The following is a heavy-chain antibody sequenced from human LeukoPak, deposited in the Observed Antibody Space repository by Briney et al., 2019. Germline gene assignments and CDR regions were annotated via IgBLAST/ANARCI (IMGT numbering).Heavy chain of an antibody. CDR1: GFTFSSYG. J-gene: IGHJ4*02. D-gene: IGHD5-18*01. V-gene: IGHV3-30*18. CDR3: AKDPRGYGYGYFDY. CDR2: IAYDGSNK. Sequence: GRSLRLSCAASGFTFSSYGMHWVRQAPGKGLEWVAVIAYDGSNKYYADSVKGRFSISRDNSKNTLYLQMNSLRAEDTAVFYCAKDPRGYGYGYFDYWGQGALVTVSS.